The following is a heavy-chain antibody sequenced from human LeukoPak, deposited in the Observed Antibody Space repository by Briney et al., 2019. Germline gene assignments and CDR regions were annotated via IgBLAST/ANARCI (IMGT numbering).Heavy chain of an antibody. CDR3: ARGPAYCGGDCYSLALYNWFDP. CDR2: INHSGST. J-gene: IGHJ5*02. Sequence: PSETLSLTCAVYGGSFSGYYWSWIRQPPGKGLEWIGEINHSGSTNYNPSLKSRVTISVDTSKNQFSLKLSSVTAADTAVYYCARGPAYCGGDCYSLALYNWFDPWGQGTLVTVSS. CDR1: GGSFSGYY. D-gene: IGHD2-21*02. V-gene: IGHV4-34*01.